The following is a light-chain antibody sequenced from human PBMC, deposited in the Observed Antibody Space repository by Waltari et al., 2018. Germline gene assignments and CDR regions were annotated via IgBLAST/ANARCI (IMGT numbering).Light chain of an antibody. V-gene: IGKV3-20*01. J-gene: IGKJ1*01. Sequence: EIVLTQSPGPLSLSSGERATLSCRASESVSSSYLAWYQHKLGQAPRLLSYGASSRATGIPDRFSGSGSGTDFTLTISRLEPEDFAVYYCQQYGSSPRTFGQGTKVEIK. CDR1: ESVSSSY. CDR3: QQYGSSPRT. CDR2: GAS.